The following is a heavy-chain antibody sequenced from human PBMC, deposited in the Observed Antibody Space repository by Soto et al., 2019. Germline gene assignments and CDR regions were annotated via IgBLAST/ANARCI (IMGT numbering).Heavy chain of an antibody. D-gene: IGHD3-22*01. CDR3: AKWPPWGYDSSGYYPH. Sequence: GGSLRLSCAASGLTFSSYAMSWVRQAPGKGLEWVSAISGSGGSTYYADSVKGRFTISRDNSKNTLYLQMNSLRAEDTAVYFCAKWPPWGYDSSGYYPHWGQGTLVTVSS. V-gene: IGHV3-23*01. CDR1: GLTFSSYA. CDR2: ISGSGGST. J-gene: IGHJ4*02.